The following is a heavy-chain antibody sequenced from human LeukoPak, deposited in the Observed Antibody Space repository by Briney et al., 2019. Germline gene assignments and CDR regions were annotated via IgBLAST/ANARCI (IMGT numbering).Heavy chain of an antibody. J-gene: IGHJ4*02. CDR2: ISSSSSYI. Sequence: GGSLRLSCAASGFTFSSYSMNWVRQAPGKGLEWVSSISSSSSYIYYADSVKGRFTISRDNAKNSLYLQMNSLRAEDTAVYYCARDAQLWFGELLAPFDYWGQGTLVTVSS. CDR3: ARDAQLWFGELLAPFDY. D-gene: IGHD3-10*01. CDR1: GFTFSSYS. V-gene: IGHV3-21*01.